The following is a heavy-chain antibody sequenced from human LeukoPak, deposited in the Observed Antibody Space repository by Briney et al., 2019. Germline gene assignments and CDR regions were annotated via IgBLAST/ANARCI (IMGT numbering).Heavy chain of an antibody. D-gene: IGHD3-10*01. Sequence: PGGSLRLSCAASGFTFSTYAMSWVRQAPGKGLQWVSTITDTGGLTYYPDSVKGRFTISRDNSKNTLYVQMNSLRAEDTAVYYCAKDFSGGWGVRHAFDIRGQGTVVTVSS. V-gene: IGHV3-23*01. CDR1: GFTFSTYA. CDR2: ITDTGGLT. CDR3: AKDFSGGWGVRHAFDI. J-gene: IGHJ3*02.